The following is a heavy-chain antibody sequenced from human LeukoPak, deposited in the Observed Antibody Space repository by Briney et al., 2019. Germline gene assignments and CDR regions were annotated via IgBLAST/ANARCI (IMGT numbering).Heavy chain of an antibody. CDR2: IYTSGST. V-gene: IGHV4-4*09. CDR3: ARQGDGYNSGPLFDY. J-gene: IGHJ4*02. Sequence: SETLSLTCTVSGGSISSYYWSWIRQPPGKGLEWIGYIYTSGSTNYNPSLKSRVTISVDTSKNQFSLNLSSVTAADTAVYYCARQGDGYNSGPLFDYWGQGTLVTVSS. D-gene: IGHD5-24*01. CDR1: GGSISSYY.